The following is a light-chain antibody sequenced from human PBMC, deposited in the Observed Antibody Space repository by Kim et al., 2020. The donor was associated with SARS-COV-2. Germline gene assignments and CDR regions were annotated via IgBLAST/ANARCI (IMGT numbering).Light chain of an antibody. CDR1: FSNIGGNN. V-gene: IGLV1-44*01. CDR3: AAWDGRLNAYV. Sequence: GQRVSISCSGSFSNIGGNNVNWYQHIPGRAPRLLIHTNNQRPSVVPDRFAGSKSDTSASLAISGLQSDDEADYYCAAWDGRLNAYVFGTGTKVTVL. CDR2: TNN. J-gene: IGLJ1*01.